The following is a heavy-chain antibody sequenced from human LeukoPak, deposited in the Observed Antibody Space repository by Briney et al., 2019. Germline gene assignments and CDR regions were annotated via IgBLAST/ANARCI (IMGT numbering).Heavy chain of an antibody. V-gene: IGHV4-34*01. J-gene: IGHJ5*02. Sequence: SETLSLTCAVYGGSFSGYYWSWIRQPPGKGLEWIGEINHSGSTNYNPSLKSRVTISVDTSKNQFSLKLSSVTAADTAVYYCARATPYYSSSWYGLDPWGQGTLVTVSS. CDR3: ARATPYYSSSWYGLDP. D-gene: IGHD6-13*01. CDR2: INHSGST. CDR1: GGSFSGYY.